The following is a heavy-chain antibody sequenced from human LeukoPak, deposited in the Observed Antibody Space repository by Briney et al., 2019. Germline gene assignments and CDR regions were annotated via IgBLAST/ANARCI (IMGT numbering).Heavy chain of an antibody. V-gene: IGHV1-2*02. D-gene: IGHD2-2*01. CDR3: ARGGGTYQLPFYYFDY. Sequence: ASVNLSCKASGYTFTGYYMHWVRQAPGQGLEWIGWINPNSGGTTYAQKFQGRVTMTRDTSISTAYMELSRLRSDDTAVYYCARGGGTYQLPFYYFDYWGQGTLVTVSS. CDR2: INPNSGGT. CDR1: GYTFTGYY. J-gene: IGHJ4*02.